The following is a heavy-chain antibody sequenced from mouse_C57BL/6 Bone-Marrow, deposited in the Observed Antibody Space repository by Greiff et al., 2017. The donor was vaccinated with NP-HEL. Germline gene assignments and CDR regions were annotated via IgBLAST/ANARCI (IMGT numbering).Heavy chain of an antibody. CDR3: ARKRDYDEGAWFAY. CDR2: IYPRSGNT. J-gene: IGHJ3*01. V-gene: IGHV1-81*01. CDR1: GYTFTSYG. Sequence: VKLMESGAELARPGASVKLSCKASGYTFTSYGISWVKQRTGQGLEWIGEIYPRSGNTYYNEKFKGKATLTADKSSSTAYMELRSLTSEDSAVYFCARKRDYDEGAWFAYWGQGTLVTVSA. D-gene: IGHD2-4*01.